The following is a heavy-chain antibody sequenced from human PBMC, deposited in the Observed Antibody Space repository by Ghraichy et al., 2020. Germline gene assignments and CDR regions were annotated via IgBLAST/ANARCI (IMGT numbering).Heavy chain of an antibody. CDR3: SRGFGVVRFYYFYGVDV. Sequence: GGSLRLSCAASGLTFSNYNMNCVRQAPGKCLEWFSSISVSGRNTFYAYSVKCRFTLSSANAKTSLYRQMNSLRAEDTAVYFCSRGFGVVRFYYFYGVDVWGQGTTVTVSS. D-gene: IGHD3-3*01. J-gene: IGHJ6*02. CDR2: ISVSGRNT. V-gene: IGHV3-21*01. CDR1: GLTFSNYN.